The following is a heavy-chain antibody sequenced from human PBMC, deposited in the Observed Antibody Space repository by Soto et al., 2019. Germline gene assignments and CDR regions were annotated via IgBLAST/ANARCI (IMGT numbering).Heavy chain of an antibody. Sequence: EVQLVESGGGLVQPGGSLRLSCAASGFTVSSNYMSWVRQAPGKGLEWVSVIYSGGSTYYADSVKGRFTISRDNSKNTLYRQMNSLRAEDTAVYYCARDRIAVAGHPEYFQHWGQGTLVTVSS. CDR3: ARDRIAVAGHPEYFQH. CDR1: GFTVSSNY. CDR2: IYSGGST. D-gene: IGHD6-19*01. J-gene: IGHJ1*01. V-gene: IGHV3-66*01.